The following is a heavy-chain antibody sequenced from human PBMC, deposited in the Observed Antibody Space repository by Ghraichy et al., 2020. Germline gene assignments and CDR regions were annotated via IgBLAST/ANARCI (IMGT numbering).Heavy chain of an antibody. CDR3: ARSPSLVVTPIDY. Sequence: SETLSLTCTVSGGSISSGGYYWSWIRQHPGKGLEWIGYIYYSGSTYYNPSLKSRVTISVDTSKNQFSLKLSSVTAADTAVYYCARSPSLVVTPIDYWGQGTLVTVSS. D-gene: IGHD4-23*01. J-gene: IGHJ4*02. CDR1: GGSISSGGYY. V-gene: IGHV4-31*03. CDR2: IYYSGST.